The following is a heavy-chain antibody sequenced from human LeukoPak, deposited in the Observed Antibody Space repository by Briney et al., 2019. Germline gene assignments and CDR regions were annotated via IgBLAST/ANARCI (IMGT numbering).Heavy chain of an antibody. CDR2: IQQDGSEK. D-gene: IGHD3-10*01. V-gene: IGHV3-7*04. CDR3: ARADYYGSGSYLDY. CDR1: GFTFSSYW. J-gene: IGHJ4*02. Sequence: PGGSLRLSWAASGFTFSSYWMSWVRQAPGKGLEWVANIQQDGSEKFYVDSVKGRFTISRDNAKNSLYLHMNSLRAEDTAVYYCARADYYGSGSYLDYWGQGTLVTVSS.